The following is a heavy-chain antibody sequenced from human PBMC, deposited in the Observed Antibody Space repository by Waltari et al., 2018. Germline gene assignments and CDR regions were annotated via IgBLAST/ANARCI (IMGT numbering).Heavy chain of an antibody. V-gene: IGHV4-38-2*02. CDR2: IYHSGNT. J-gene: IGHJ4*02. CDR1: SYSITSGYY. D-gene: IGHD6-13*01. CDR3: ARAPMSGAATGTFDF. Sequence: QVQLQESGPGLVKPSETLSLTCTVSSYSITSGYYWGCIRQPPGKGLEWIGSIYHSGNTYYNPYLKGRLTISVDTSKNQFSLRLSSVTAADTAVYYCARAPMSGAATGTFDFWGLGSLVTVSP.